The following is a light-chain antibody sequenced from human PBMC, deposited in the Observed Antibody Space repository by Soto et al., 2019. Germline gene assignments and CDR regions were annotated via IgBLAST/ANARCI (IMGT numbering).Light chain of an antibody. CDR2: GVS. CDR1: QSVSGSD. Sequence: EVVLTQSPGTLSLSPGERATLSCRASQSVSGSDLAWYQQKPDQAPRLLISGVSNRATGTPDRFSGSGSGTDFTLTISSLEPEDFAVFYCHQYGISPPTFGPGTKVEI. CDR3: HQYGISPPT. J-gene: IGKJ1*01. V-gene: IGKV3-20*01.